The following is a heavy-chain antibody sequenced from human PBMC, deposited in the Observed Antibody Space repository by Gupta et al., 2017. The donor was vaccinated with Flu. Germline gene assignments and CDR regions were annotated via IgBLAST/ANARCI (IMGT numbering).Heavy chain of an antibody. CDR3: AKDQENYGDYDPRSPDYYYGMDV. J-gene: IGHJ6*02. CDR2: ISGSGGST. CDR1: GFTFSSYA. V-gene: IGHV3-23*01. D-gene: IGHD4-17*01. Sequence: EVQLLASGGGLVQPGGSLRLSCAASGFTFSSYAMRWVRQAPGKGLEWVSAISGSGGSTYYADSVKGRFTISRDNSKNTLYLQMNSLRAEDTAVYYCAKDQENYGDYDPRSPDYYYGMDVWGQGTTVTVSS.